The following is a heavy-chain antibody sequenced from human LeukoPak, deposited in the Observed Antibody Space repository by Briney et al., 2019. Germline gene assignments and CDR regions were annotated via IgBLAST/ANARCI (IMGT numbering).Heavy chain of an antibody. J-gene: IGHJ4*02. CDR3: VGQTHKDY. CDR1: GFTVSNSY. V-gene: IGHV3-53*01. Sequence: GGSLRLSCAASGFTVSNSYMSWVRQAPGKGLEWVSVLYSGGGAYYTDSVRGRFTISRDSSKNTLYLQVNSLRADDTAVYYCVGQTHKDYWGQGTLVTVSS. CDR2: LYSGGGA.